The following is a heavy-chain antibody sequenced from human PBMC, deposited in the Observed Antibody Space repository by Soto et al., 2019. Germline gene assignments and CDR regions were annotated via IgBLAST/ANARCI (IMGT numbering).Heavy chain of an antibody. CDR2: INHSGST. V-gene: IGHV4-34*01. D-gene: IGHD5-12*01. CDR1: GWSFIGYY. CDR3: ASNKREMATIDY. Sequence: PXETLTLPCAVDGWSFIGYYLSWIRQPPGKGLEWIGEINHSGSTNYHPSLKSRVTISVDTSKNQFSLKLSSVTAADTAVYYCASNKREMATIDYWGQGTLVTVSS. J-gene: IGHJ4*02.